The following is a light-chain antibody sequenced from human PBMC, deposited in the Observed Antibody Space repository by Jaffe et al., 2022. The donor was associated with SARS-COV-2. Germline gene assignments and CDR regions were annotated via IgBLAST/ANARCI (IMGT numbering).Light chain of an antibody. Sequence: SSELTQDPVVSVALGQTVRITCQGDSLRSFYASWYQQKPGQAPILVIYGKNYRPSGIPDRFSGSTSENTASLTITATQAEDEADYYCNSRDISGSYVFGTGTKVTVL. CDR3: NSRDISGSYV. CDR1: SLRSFY. CDR2: GKN. V-gene: IGLV3-19*01. J-gene: IGLJ1*01.